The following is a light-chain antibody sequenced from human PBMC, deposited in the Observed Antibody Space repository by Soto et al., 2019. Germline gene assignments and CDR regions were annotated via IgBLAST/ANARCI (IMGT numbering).Light chain of an antibody. CDR3: QQSYNTPRT. CDR2: GAS. Sequence: DIQMTQSPSSLSASVVDRVTITCLPGQSISDYLNWYQQKPGKAPTLLIYGASSLQSGVPSRFSGSGSGTDFTLTISSLQPEDSATYYCQQSYNTPRTFGQGTKVDIK. J-gene: IGKJ1*01. V-gene: IGKV1-39*01. CDR1: QSISDY.